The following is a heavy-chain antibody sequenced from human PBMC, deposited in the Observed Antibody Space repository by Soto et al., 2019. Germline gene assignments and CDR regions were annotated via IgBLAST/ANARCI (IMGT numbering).Heavy chain of an antibody. J-gene: IGHJ6*02. Sequence: GGSLRLSCTASGFIFSNFGMHWVRQAPGKGLEWVAGVWYDGSNGVSAESVKGRFTISRDNSKNTLYLQMTSLRAEDTAVYYCARDPRTARASAMDVWGQGTTVTVSS. CDR1: GFIFSNFG. V-gene: IGHV3-33*01. CDR2: VWYDGSNG. D-gene: IGHD6-6*01. CDR3: ARDPRTARASAMDV.